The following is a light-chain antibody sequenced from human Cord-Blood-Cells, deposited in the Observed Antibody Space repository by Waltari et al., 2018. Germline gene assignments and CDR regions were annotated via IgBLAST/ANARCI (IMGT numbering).Light chain of an antibody. J-gene: IGLJ2*01. CDR3: QAWAGGTQV. CDR1: NLGVKY. Sequence: SYELTPPPSLSVSPGQTASITCSAENLGVKYAGWYQQKPGQSPVLVSYQDSKRPSGIPERVSGTNSGNAATLSSSGTQAMDEADYNSQAWAGGTQVCGGGTKLTVL. V-gene: IGLV3-1*01. CDR2: QDS.